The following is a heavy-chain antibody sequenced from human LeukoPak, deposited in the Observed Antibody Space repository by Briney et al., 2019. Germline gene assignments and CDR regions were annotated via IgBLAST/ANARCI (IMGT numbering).Heavy chain of an antibody. Sequence: GGSLRLSCAASGFTFSSYAISWVRQAPGQGLEWMGGIIPIFGTANYAQKFQGRVTITADESTSTAYMELSSLRSEDTAVYYCARAHYYDSSGYDFPFDYWGQGTLVTVSS. V-gene: IGHV1-69*01. CDR2: IIPIFGTA. J-gene: IGHJ4*02. CDR1: GFTFSSYA. CDR3: ARAHYYDSSGYDFPFDY. D-gene: IGHD3-22*01.